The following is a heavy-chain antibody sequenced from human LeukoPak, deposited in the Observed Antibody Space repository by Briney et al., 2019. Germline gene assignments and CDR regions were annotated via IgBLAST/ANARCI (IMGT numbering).Heavy chain of an antibody. CDR3: ARAGVGYCSSTSCYTEYYYYGMDV. CDR2: IIPIFGTA. D-gene: IGHD2-2*02. J-gene: IGHJ6*02. CDR1: GGTFSSYA. Sequence: VASVTVSCKASGGTFSSYAISWVRQAPGQGLEWMGGIIPIFGTANYAQKFQGRVTITADESTSTAYMELSSLRPEDTAVYYCARAGVGYCSSTSCYTEYYYYGMDVWGQGTTVTVSS. V-gene: IGHV1-69*13.